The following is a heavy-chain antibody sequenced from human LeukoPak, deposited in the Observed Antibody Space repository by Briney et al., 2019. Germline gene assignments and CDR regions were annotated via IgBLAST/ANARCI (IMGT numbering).Heavy chain of an antibody. J-gene: IGHJ4*02. CDR3: ARDTRTFDY. D-gene: IGHD1-26*01. Sequence: GGSLRLSCEASGFTFSSYWMSWVRQAPGKGLEWVANIRTDGSEKYYVDSVKGRFTISRDNAKNSLFLQMNSLRAEDTAVYCCARDTRTFDYWGQGTLVTVSS. V-gene: IGHV3-7*01. CDR2: IRTDGSEK. CDR1: GFTFSSYW.